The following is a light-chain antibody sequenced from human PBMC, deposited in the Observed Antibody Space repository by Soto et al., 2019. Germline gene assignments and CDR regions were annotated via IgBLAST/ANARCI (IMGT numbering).Light chain of an antibody. J-gene: IGKJ1*01. CDR2: AAS. V-gene: IGKV1-39*01. CDR1: QHVDRY. CDR3: QQSSNIPWT. Sequence: DIQMTQSPSSLSASVGDSVTITCRTSQHVDRYLSWYQQIPGRAPKLLIYAASSLVSGVPPRFRGSASGTEVTLSISSLQREDFATYFCQQSSNIPWTFGQGTKVEMK.